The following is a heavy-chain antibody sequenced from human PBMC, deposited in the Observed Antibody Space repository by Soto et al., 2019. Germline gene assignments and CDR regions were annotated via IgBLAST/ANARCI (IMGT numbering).Heavy chain of an antibody. CDR2: IIPVFGTT. CDR1: GDSFGSYA. V-gene: IGHV1-69*01. D-gene: IGHD3-10*01. CDR3: ARELFGRFDP. J-gene: IGHJ5*02. Sequence: QMQLVQSGPEVKQPGSSVKVSCKASGDSFGSYAVSWVRQAPGQGLEWMGAIIPVFGTTNYTQKFQGRVTITADDSTTTAYMELSSLRSDDTAVYYCARELFGRFDPWGQGTLVTVSS.